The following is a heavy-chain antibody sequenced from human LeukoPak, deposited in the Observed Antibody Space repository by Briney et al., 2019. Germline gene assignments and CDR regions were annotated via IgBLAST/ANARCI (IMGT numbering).Heavy chain of an antibody. V-gene: IGHV3-23*01. Sequence: GGSLRLSCAASGFNFNIYAMSWVRQAPGKGLQWVSTVSGSGANSHYADSVKGRFTISRDNSKNTLYLQMTSLRAEDRAVYYCAKGGDAGYCRGNSCSGYYFYMNVWGKGTTVTVSS. D-gene: IGHD2-15*01. CDR1: GFNFNIYA. CDR3: AKGGDAGYCRGNSCSGYYFYMNV. J-gene: IGHJ6*03. CDR2: VSGSGANS.